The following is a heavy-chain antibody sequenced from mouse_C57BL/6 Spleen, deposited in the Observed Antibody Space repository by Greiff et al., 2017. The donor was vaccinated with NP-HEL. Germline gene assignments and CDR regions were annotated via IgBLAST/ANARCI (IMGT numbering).Heavy chain of an antibody. Sequence: QVQLQQPGAELVRPGSSVKLSCKASGYTFTSYWMHWVKQRPGQGLEWIGEIDPSDSYTNYNQKFKGKSTLTVDKSSSTAYMQLSSLTSEDSAVYYCARARSAMDYWGQGTSVTVSS. CDR2: IDPSDSYT. V-gene: IGHV1-69*01. CDR3: ARARSAMDY. J-gene: IGHJ4*01. CDR1: GYTFTSYW.